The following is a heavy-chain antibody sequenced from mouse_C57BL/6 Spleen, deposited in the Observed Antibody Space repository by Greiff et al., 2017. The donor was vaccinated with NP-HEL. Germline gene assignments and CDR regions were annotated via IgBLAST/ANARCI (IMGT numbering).Heavy chain of an antibody. CDR1: GFSLTSYG. J-gene: IGHJ4*01. Sequence: QVQLKESGPGLVQPSQSLSITCTVSGFSLTSYGVHWVRQSPGKGLEWLGVIWSGGSTDYNAAFISRLSISKDNSKSQVFFKMNSLQADDTAIYYCARKRLRLDYYAMDYWGQGTSVTVSS. V-gene: IGHV2-2*01. D-gene: IGHD2-2*01. CDR3: ARKRLRLDYYAMDY. CDR2: IWSGGST.